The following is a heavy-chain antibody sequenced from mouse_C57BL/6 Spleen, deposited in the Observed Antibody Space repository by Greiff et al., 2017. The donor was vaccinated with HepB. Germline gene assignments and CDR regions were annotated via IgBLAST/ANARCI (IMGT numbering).Heavy chain of an antibody. J-gene: IGHJ2*01. Sequence: EVKLVESGGGLVKPGGSLKLSCAASGFTFSDYGMHWVRQAPEKGLEWVAYISSGSSTIYYADTVKGRFTISRDNAKNTLFLQMTSLRSEDTAMYYCARQNWDVSDYWGQGTTLTVSS. D-gene: IGHD4-1*01. V-gene: IGHV5-17*01. CDR1: GFTFSDYG. CDR2: ISSGSSTI. CDR3: ARQNWDVSDY.